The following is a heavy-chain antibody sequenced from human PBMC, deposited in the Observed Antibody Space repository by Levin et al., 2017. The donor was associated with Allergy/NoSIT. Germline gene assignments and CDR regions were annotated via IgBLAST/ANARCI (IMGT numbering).Heavy chain of an antibody. J-gene: IGHJ4*02. CDR1: GFTFSSYG. Sequence: PPGGSLRLSCAASGFTFSSYGMHWVRQAPGKGLEWVAVIWYDGSNKYYADSVKGRFTISRDNSKNTLYLQMNSLRAEDTAVYYCARDPGSRYYFDYWGQGTLVTVSS. V-gene: IGHV3-33*01. CDR2: IWYDGSNK. D-gene: IGHD2-2*01. CDR3: ARDPGSRYYFDY.